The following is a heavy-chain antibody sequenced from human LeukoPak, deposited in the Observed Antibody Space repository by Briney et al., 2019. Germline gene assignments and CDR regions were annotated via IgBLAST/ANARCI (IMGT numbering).Heavy chain of an antibody. CDR3: AKDLNPYSRQTWDY. J-gene: IGHJ4*02. V-gene: IGHV3-23*01. D-gene: IGHD6-13*01. Sequence: GGSLRLSCAASGFTFSSYAMSWVRQAPGKGLEWVSAISGSGGSTYYADSVKGRFTISRDNSKNTLYLQMNSLRAEDTAVYYCAKDLNPYSRQTWDYWGQGTLVTVSS. CDR1: GFTFSSYA. CDR2: ISGSGGST.